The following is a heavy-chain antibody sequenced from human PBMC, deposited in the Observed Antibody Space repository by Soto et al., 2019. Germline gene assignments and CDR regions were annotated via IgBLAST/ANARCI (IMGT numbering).Heavy chain of an antibody. CDR2: VYYTGST. Sequence: SETLSLTCSVSGGSISGSYWSWIRQSPGKGLEWLGYVYYTGSTNYSPSLRSRVSISVDTSKNEFSLRLSSVTAADTAVYFCARSVAVPGAHIDYWGQGTQATVSS. D-gene: IGHD6-19*01. J-gene: IGHJ4*02. V-gene: IGHV4-59*01. CDR3: ARSVAVPGAHIDY. CDR1: GGSISGSY.